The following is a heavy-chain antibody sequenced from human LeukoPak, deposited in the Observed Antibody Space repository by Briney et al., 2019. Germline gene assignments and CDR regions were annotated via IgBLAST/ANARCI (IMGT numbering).Heavy chain of an antibody. CDR2: ISYDAGTK. D-gene: IGHD2-21*01. CDR3: ARDPLRGIPDYFDY. Sequence: SGGSLRLSCAASGFSISDYTMHWVRQAPGKGLEWVAVISYDAGTKYYADSVKGRFTISRDNSKNTLYLQMNSLRPENTAMYYCARDPLRGIPDYFDYWGQGTLVTVSS. J-gene: IGHJ4*02. V-gene: IGHV3-30-3*01. CDR1: GFSISDYT.